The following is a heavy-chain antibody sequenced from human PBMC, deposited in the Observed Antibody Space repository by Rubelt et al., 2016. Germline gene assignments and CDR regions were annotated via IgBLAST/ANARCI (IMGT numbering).Heavy chain of an antibody. J-gene: IGHJ4*02. Sequence: GPGLVKPSETLSLTCTVSGGSISSYYWSWIRQPPGKGLEWIGYIYPSGTTNYSPSLKSRVTMSVDTSKNQFSLRLTSVTAADTAVYYCATTKVGTVYVPNWGQGTLVTVSS. CDR3: ATTKVGTVYVPN. CDR1: GGSISSYY. V-gene: IGHV4-4*08. CDR2: IYPSGTT. D-gene: IGHD1-26*01.